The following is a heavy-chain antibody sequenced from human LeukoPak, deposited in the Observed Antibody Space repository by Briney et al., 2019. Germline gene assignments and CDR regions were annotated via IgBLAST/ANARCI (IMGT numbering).Heavy chain of an antibody. J-gene: IGHJ4*02. Sequence: DPGGSLRLSCAASGFTFSSYAMPWVRQAPGKGLEYVSAISSNGGSTYYANSVKGRFTISRDNSKNTLYLQMGSLRAEDMAVYYCARGAVGAIDYWGQGTLVTVSS. CDR3: ARGAVGAIDY. CDR2: ISSNGGST. D-gene: IGHD1-26*01. V-gene: IGHV3-64*01. CDR1: GFTFSSYA.